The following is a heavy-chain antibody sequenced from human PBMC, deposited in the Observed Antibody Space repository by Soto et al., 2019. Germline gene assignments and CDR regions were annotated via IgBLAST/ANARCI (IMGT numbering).Heavy chain of an antibody. D-gene: IGHD3-10*01. J-gene: IGHJ6*02. CDR3: AGGGVRGVITRTRDYDGMDF. V-gene: IGHV5-51*01. CDR1: GYSYFRYW. Sequence: GAYLKIFRKGSGYSYFRYWLGRKSHMYGKSLDRRGIIYTGNYDTRYSPSVQGQVTISADKSISTAYLQWSSLKASDTAMYYCAGGGVRGVITRTRDYDGMDFWGQGTTVTVSS. CDR2: IYTGNYDT.